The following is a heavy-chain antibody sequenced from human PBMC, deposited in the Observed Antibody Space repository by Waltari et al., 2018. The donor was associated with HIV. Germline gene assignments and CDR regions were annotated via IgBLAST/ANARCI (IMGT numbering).Heavy chain of an antibody. D-gene: IGHD1-26*01. V-gene: IGHV4-30-4*01. Sequence: QVQLQESGPGLVKPSQTLSLTCTVSGGSISSADYYWSWIRQPPGKGLEWIGYMYYSGSTYSNPSLKSRVTISVDTSKNQFSLKLSSVTAADTAVYYCARVKIVGNWFDPWGQGTLVTVSS. CDR1: GGSISSADYY. J-gene: IGHJ5*02. CDR3: ARVKIVGNWFDP. CDR2: MYYSGST.